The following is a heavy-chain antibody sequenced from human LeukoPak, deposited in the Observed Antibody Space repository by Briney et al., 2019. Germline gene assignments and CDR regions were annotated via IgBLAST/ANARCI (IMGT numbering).Heavy chain of an antibody. CDR2: IYYSGST. CDR3: ASLGYGYGLDY. V-gene: IGHV4-39*07. Sequence: SETLSLTCTVSGGSISSSSYYWGWIRQPPGKGLEWIGSIYYSGSTYYNPSLKSRVTISVDTSKNQFSLKLSSVTAADTAVYYCASLGYGYGLDYWGQGTLVTVSS. J-gene: IGHJ4*02. CDR1: GGSISSSSYY. D-gene: IGHD5-18*01.